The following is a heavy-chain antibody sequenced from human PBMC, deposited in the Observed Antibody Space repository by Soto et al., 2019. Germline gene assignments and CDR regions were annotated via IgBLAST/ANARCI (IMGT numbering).Heavy chain of an antibody. CDR3: TSDRYPRFYHGSGSYPYY. J-gene: IGHJ4*02. D-gene: IGHD3-10*01. Sequence: GSLRLSCATSGLTFSSFWMSWVRQAPGKGLEWVANIKTDGSETHYVDSVKGRFTISRDNPKTSLFLQMNSLRVEDTAVYFCTSDRYPRFYHGSGSYPYYWGQGTPVTVSS. CDR2: IKTDGSET. V-gene: IGHV3-7*03. CDR1: GLTFSSFW.